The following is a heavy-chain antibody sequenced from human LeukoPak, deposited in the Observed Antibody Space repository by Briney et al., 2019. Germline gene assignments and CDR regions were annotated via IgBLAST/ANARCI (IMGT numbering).Heavy chain of an antibody. Sequence: SSETLSLTCGVSGYSISRGYYWAWIRPPPGKGLEWIGTIYHIGSTYYTPSLGSRVTISVDTSKNGFSLNLKSVTAADTAVYYCARAGWIITSGIDYWGQGALVTVSP. CDR1: GYSISRGYY. J-gene: IGHJ4*02. V-gene: IGHV4-38-2*01. D-gene: IGHD3-10*01. CDR2: IYHIGST. CDR3: ARAGWIITSGIDY.